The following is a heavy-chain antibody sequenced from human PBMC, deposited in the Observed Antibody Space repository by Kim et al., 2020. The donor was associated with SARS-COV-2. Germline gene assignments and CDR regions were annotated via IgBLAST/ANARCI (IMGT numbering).Heavy chain of an antibody. CDR1: GGSINSYY. D-gene: IGHD3-10*01. V-gene: IGHV4-59*13. J-gene: IGHJ5*02. Sequence: SETLSLTCTVSGGSINSYYWSWIRQPPGKGLEWIGYIYYSGSTNYNPSLKSRVTISVDTSKNQFSLKLSSVTAADTAVYYCAREVGVRGMFTNWFDPWGQGTLVIVSS. CDR2: IYYSGST. CDR3: AREVGVRGMFTNWFDP.